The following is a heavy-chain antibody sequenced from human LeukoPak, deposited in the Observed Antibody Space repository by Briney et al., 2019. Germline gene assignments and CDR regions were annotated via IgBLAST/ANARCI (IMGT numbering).Heavy chain of an antibody. CDR1: GDSISYFY. Sequence: SETLSLTCTVSGDSISYFYWGWIRQPPGKGLEWIGYIFYSGSTNYNPSLKSRVTISVDTSKNQFSLKLSSVTAADTAVYYCARSKDILTGYCFDYWGQGTLVTVSS. CDR2: IFYSGST. D-gene: IGHD3-9*01. V-gene: IGHV4-59*01. CDR3: ARSKDILTGYCFDY. J-gene: IGHJ4*02.